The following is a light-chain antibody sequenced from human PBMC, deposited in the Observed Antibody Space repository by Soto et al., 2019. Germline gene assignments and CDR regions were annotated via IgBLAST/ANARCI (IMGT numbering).Light chain of an antibody. Sequence: DIQITQSPSSLSASVGDSVTITCRASQGITSYLAWYQQKPVKSPNLLIYGASTLQSGVPSRFSGSGSGTDFTLTINGLQAEDFATYYCQQTRSYPSTFGGGTKVDIK. CDR3: QQTRSYPST. CDR1: QGITSY. J-gene: IGKJ4*01. CDR2: GAS. V-gene: IGKV1-9*01.